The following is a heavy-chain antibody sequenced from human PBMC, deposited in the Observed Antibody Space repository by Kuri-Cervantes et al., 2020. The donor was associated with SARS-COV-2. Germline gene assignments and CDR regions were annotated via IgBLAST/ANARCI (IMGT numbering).Heavy chain of an antibody. CDR1: GYTFTGYY. V-gene: IGHV1-2*02. Sequence: ASVKVSCKASGYTFTGYYMHWVRQAPGQGLEWMGWINPNSGGTNYAQKFQGRVTMTRDTSISTAYMELSRLRSDDTAVYYCARGCSSTSCYQLNYYYYMDVWGKGTTVTVSS. J-gene: IGHJ6*03. CDR3: ARGCSSTSCYQLNYYYYMDV. CDR2: INPNSGGT. D-gene: IGHD2-2*01.